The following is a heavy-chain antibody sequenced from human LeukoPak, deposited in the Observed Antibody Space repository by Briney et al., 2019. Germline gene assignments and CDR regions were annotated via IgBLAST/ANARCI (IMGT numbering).Heavy chain of an antibody. Sequence: SETLSLTCTVSGGSISSGGYYWSWIRQHPGKGLEWIGYIYYSGSTYYNPSLKSRVTISVDTSKNQFSLKLSSVTAADTAVYYCARSVNQRSDPIAEQQLVVRLWDYWGQGTLVTVSS. D-gene: IGHD6-13*01. CDR2: IYYSGST. J-gene: IGHJ4*02. CDR1: GGSISSGGYY. V-gene: IGHV4-31*03. CDR3: ARSVNQRSDPIAEQQLVVRLWDY.